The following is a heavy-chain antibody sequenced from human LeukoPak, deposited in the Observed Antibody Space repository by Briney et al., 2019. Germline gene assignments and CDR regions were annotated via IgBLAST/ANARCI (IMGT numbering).Heavy chain of an antibody. CDR3: ARAGYDFWSGHLDAFDI. J-gene: IGHJ3*02. Sequence: SVKVSCKASGGTFSSYAISWVRQAPGQGLEWMGRIIPILGIANYAQKFQGRVTITADKSTSTAYMELSSLRSEDTAVHYCARAGYDFWSGHLDAFDIWGQGTMVTVSS. V-gene: IGHV1-69*04. CDR1: GGTFSSYA. D-gene: IGHD3-3*01. CDR2: IIPILGIA.